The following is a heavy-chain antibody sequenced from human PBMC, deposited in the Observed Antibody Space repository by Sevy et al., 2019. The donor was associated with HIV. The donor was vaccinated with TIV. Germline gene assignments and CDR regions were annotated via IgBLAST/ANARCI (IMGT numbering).Heavy chain of an antibody. D-gene: IGHD3-10*01. CDR3: AGGNRKLVGAFDI. CDR1: GGSISNHY. CDR2: IHDSGST. V-gene: IGHV4-59*11. J-gene: IGHJ3*02. Sequence: ETLSLTCTVSGGSISNHYWNWIRQPPGKGLEWIGYIHDSGSTNYNPSLKNRVTISVDTSKNQFSLNLSSVTAADTAVYHCAGGNRKLVGAFDIWGQGTMVTVSS.